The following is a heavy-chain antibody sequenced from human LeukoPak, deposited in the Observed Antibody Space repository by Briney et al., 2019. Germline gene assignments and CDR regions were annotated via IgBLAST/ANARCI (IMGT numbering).Heavy chain of an antibody. V-gene: IGHV4-34*01. CDR1: GGSFSGYY. D-gene: IGHD2-15*01. Sequence: PSETLSLTCAVYGGSFSGYYWSWIRQPPGKGLEWIGEINHSGSTNYNPSLKSRVTISVDTSKNQFSLKLSSVTAADTAVYYCARRKVVVAAITLYNWFDPWGQGTLVTVSS. CDR2: INHSGST. J-gene: IGHJ5*02. CDR3: ARRKVVVAAITLYNWFDP.